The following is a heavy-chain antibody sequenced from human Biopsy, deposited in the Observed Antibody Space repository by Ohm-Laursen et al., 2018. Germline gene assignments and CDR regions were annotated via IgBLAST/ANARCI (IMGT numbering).Heavy chain of an antibody. CDR3: ARHAPSYSGSYWRYFDL. Sequence: SQTLSLTCTVSGGSISSSTTYYWAWLRQPPGKGLEWIGSIYNTETTFYNPSLKGRVTISVDTSTNQFSLKVSSVTAADTAVYYCARHAPSYSGSYWRYFDLWGRGTLVTVSS. V-gene: IGHV4-39*01. D-gene: IGHD1-26*01. J-gene: IGHJ2*01. CDR2: IYNTETT. CDR1: GGSISSSTTYY.